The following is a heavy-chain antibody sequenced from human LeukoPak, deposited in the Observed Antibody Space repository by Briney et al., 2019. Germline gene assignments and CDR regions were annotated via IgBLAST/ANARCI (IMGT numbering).Heavy chain of an antibody. CDR1: GFTFDDYA. CDR3: AKSRELEYSSPYLDY. D-gene: IGHD6-6*01. J-gene: IGHJ4*02. V-gene: IGHV3-9*03. Sequence: GGSLRLSCAASGFTFDDYAMHWVRQAPGKGLEWVSGISWNSGSTGYADSVKGRFTISRDNAKNSLYLQMNSLRAEDMALYYCAKSRELEYSSPYLDYWGQGTLVTVSS. CDR2: ISWNSGST.